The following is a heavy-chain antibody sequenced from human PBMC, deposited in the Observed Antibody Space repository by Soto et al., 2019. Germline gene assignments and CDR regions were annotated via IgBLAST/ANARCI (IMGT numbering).Heavy chain of an antibody. CDR2: IYSGGDT. CDR1: GFTVSSSY. CDR3: AKGRSYYYYYGVDV. J-gene: IGHJ6*02. V-gene: IGHV3-53*01. Sequence: GGSLRLSCAASGFTVSSSYMGWVRQAPGKGLEWVSVIYSGGDTYYADSVKGRFTISRHSSKSTLYLQMNSLRAEDTALYYCAKGRSYYYYYGVDVWGQGTTVTVSS.